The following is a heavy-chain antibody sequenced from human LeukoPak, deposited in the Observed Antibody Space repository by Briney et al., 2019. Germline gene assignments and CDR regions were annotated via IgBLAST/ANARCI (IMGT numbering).Heavy chain of an antibody. CDR1: GGSFSGYY. D-gene: IGHD3-10*01. CDR2: INHSGST. Sequence: SSETLSLTCAVYGGSFSGYYWSWIRQPPGKGLEWIGEINHSGSTNYNPSLKSRVTISVDTSKNQFSLKLSSVTAADTAVYYCARPVLLWFGEPDAFDIWGQGTMVTVSS. J-gene: IGHJ3*02. V-gene: IGHV4-34*01. CDR3: ARPVLLWFGEPDAFDI.